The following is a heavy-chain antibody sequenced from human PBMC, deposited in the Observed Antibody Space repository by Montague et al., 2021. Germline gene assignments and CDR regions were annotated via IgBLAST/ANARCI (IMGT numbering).Heavy chain of an antibody. V-gene: IGHV3-23*01. CDR3: ANFRQSVEMDV. D-gene: IGHD3-3*01. CDR1: GFTISSWA. Sequence: SLRLSCAAPGFTISSWAMSWVRQAPGKGLECVSIINASGGKTHYADSVTGRFTISRDRSKNTLYLQMDSLRVEDTAVYYCANFRQSVEMDVWGQGTRVTVSS. J-gene: IGHJ6*02. CDR2: INASGGKT.